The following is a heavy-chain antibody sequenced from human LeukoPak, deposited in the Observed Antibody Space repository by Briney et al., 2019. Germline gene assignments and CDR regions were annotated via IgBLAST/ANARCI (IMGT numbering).Heavy chain of an antibody. V-gene: IGHV3-7*04. CDR1: GFTFSRYW. CDR2: IKEDGSEK. CDR3: ARGGGTNDL. D-gene: IGHD1-7*01. Sequence: GGSLRLSCAASGFTFSRYWMTWVRQAPGKGLEWVANIKEDGSEKYYVDSVKGRFTISRDNANNSLCLQMDSLRAEDTAVYYCARGGGTNDLWGQGTMVTVSS. J-gene: IGHJ3*01.